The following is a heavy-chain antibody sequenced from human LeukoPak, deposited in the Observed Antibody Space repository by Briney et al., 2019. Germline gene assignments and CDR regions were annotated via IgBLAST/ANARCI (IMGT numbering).Heavy chain of an antibody. Sequence: PSETLSLTCTVSGGSISSGGYYWSWIRQHPGKGLEWIGYIYYSGSTYYNPSLKSRVTISVDTSKNQFSLKLSSVTAADTAVYYCAGVVTTNYYYYMDVWGKGTTVTVSS. V-gene: IGHV4-31*03. CDR3: AGVVTTNYYYYMDV. CDR1: GGSISSGGYY. CDR2: IYYSGST. J-gene: IGHJ6*03. D-gene: IGHD1-14*01.